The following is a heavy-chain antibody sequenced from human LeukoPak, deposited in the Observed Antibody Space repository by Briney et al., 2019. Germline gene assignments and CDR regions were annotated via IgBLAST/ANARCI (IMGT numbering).Heavy chain of an antibody. CDR2: IGTSTTTI. V-gene: IGHV3-48*01. CDR3: ARFAAGGSYYYYMDV. CDR1: GFTFSSYA. Sequence: GGSLRLSCAASGFTFSSYAMSWVRQPPGKGLEWVSNIGTSTTTIYYADSVKGRFTISRDNAKNSLYLQMNSLRADDTAVYYCARFAAGGSYYYYMDVWGKGTTVTVSS. J-gene: IGHJ6*03. D-gene: IGHD6-25*01.